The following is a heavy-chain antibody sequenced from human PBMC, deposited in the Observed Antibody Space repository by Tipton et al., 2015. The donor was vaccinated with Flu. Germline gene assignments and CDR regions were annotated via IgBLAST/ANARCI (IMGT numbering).Heavy chain of an antibody. CDR2: INQDGSVK. CDR1: GFTFSTYW. Sequence: GSLRLSCAASGFTFSTYWMTWVRQAPGKGLEWVANINQDGSVKYYVDSVKGRFTISRDNAKNSLYLQMNSLRADDTAVYYCARQIGGGDCYWGQGTLVTVSS. CDR3: ARQIGGGDCY. J-gene: IGHJ4*02. D-gene: IGHD2-21*01. V-gene: IGHV3-7*03.